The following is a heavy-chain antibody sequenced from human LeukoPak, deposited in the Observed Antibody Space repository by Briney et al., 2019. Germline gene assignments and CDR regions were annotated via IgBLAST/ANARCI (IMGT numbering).Heavy chain of an antibody. J-gene: IGHJ6*02. V-gene: IGHV3-23*01. Sequence: GRSLRLSCAASGFTFSSYGMHWVRQAPGKGLEWVSGISGGGVTTYYADSVKGRFTISRDNSKNTLYLQMNSLRADDTAIYYCARNQQLGGHSYYYYGMDVWGQGTTVTASS. CDR2: ISGGGVTT. CDR1: GFTFSSYG. D-gene: IGHD3-16*01. CDR3: ARNQQLGGHSYYYYGMDV.